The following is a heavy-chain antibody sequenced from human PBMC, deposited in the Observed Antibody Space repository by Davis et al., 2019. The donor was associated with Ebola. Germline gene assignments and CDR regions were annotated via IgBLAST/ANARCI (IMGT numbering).Heavy chain of an antibody. CDR1: GFTFDDYA. J-gene: IGHJ4*02. CDR3: ARVFANGDCSRTSCTDYFDS. CDR2: IYSDGST. Sequence: GESLKISCAASGFTFDDYAMHWVRQAPGQGPEWVSIIYSDGSTYYAGSVKGRFTISRDSWKNTVYLQMNSLRAEDTAVYYCARVFANGDCSRTSCTDYFDSWGQGTLVTVSS. V-gene: IGHV3-53*01. D-gene: IGHD2-2*01.